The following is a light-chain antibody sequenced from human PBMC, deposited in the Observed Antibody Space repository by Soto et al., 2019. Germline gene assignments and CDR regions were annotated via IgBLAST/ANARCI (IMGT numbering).Light chain of an antibody. CDR3: QSYDSSLSGSYV. V-gene: IGLV1-40*01. CDR2: GND. Sequence: QSVLAQPPSVSGAPGQRVTISCTGSSFNIGAGSDVHWYQQLPGTAPKLLIYGNDNRPSGVPDRFSGSKSGTSASLAITGLQAEDEADYYCQSYDSSLSGSYVFGTGTKVTV. J-gene: IGLJ1*01. CDR1: SFNIGAGSD.